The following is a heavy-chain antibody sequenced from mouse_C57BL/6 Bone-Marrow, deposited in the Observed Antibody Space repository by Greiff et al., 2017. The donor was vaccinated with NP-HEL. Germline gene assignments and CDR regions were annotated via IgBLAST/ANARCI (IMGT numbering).Heavy chain of an antibody. J-gene: IGHJ2*01. CDR2: ISDGGSYT. Sequence: DVQLVESGGGLVKPGGSLKLSCAASGFTFSSYAMSWVRQTPEKRLEWVATISDGGSYTYYPDNVKGRFTISRDNAKNNLYLQMSHLKSEDTAMYYCARVTTVVDFDYWGQGTTLTVSS. CDR3: ARVTTVVDFDY. CDR1: GFTFSSYA. V-gene: IGHV5-4*01. D-gene: IGHD1-1*01.